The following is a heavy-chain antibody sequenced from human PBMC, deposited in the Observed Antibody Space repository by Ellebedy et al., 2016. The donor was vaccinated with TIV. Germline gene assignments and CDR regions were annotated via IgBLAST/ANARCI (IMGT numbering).Heavy chain of an antibody. J-gene: IGHJ5*02. V-gene: IGHV1-2*02. CDR3: ARSIHMIRGGPLAFDP. CDR2: INPNSGDT. D-gene: IGHD3-10*01. CDR1: GYTFTGYY. Sequence: AASVKVSCKASGYTFTGYYIHWVRQAPGQGLEWMGWINPNSGDTNYAQKFQGRVTMTRDTSISTAYMELSRLRSDDTAVYYCARSIHMIRGGPLAFDPWGQGSLVTVSP.